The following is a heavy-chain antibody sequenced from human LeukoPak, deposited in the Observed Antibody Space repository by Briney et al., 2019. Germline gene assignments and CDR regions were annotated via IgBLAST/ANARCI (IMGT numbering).Heavy chain of an antibody. CDR2: IYYSGST. CDR3: ARSSFLTWFAP. CDR1: GGSINRGDYY. D-gene: IGHD2/OR15-2a*01. V-gene: IGHV4-30-4*01. J-gene: IGHJ5*02. Sequence: SQTLSLTCTVSGGSINRGDYYWSWSRQPPGKGLEGIGYIYYSGSTYYNPSLKSRVTISVDTSKTQFSLKLSSVPAAATAVYYSARSSFLTWFAPWGPATLVTVSS.